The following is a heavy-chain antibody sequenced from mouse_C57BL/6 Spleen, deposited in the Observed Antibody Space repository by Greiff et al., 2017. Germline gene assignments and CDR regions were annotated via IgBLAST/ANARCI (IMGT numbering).Heavy chain of an antibody. CDR3: TIDYSY. J-gene: IGHJ2*01. V-gene: IGHV14-4*01. Sequence: EVQRVESGAELVRPGASVKLSCTASGFNIKDDYMHWVKQRPEQGLEWIGWIDPENGDTEYASKFQGKATITADTSSNTAYLQLSSLTSEDTAVYYCTIDYSYWGQGTTLTVSS. D-gene: IGHD2-13*01. CDR2: IDPENGDT. CDR1: GFNIKDDY.